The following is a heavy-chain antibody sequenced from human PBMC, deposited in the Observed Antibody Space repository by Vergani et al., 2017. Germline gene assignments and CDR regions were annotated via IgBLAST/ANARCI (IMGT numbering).Heavy chain of an antibody. D-gene: IGHD5-12*01. V-gene: IGHV3-30*02. CDR3: AKDYNIMGALHY. J-gene: IGHJ4*02. CDR2: IHYDGSHE. CDR1: GFTLSSHA. Sequence: QVQLEESGGGVVQPGRSLRLSCAGSGFTLSSHAMHWVRQAPGKGLEWVAFIHYDGSHEYYIDSVKGRFTISRDNSKNTLILQLKTLRAEDTGVYYCAKDYNIMGALHYWGQGTLVAVSS.